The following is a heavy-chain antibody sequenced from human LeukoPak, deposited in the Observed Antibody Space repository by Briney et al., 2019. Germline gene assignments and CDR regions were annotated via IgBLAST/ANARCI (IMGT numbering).Heavy chain of an antibody. Sequence: GGSLRLSCAASGFTFSSYWMSWVRQAPGKGLEWVANIKQDGSEKYYVDSVKGRFTISRDNAKNSLYLHMNSLRAEDTAVYYCARGRLVVVPAAIAFDPWGQGTLVTVSS. V-gene: IGHV3-7*01. CDR1: GFTFSSYW. J-gene: IGHJ5*02. CDR3: ARGRLVVVPAAIAFDP. CDR2: IKQDGSEK. D-gene: IGHD2-2*01.